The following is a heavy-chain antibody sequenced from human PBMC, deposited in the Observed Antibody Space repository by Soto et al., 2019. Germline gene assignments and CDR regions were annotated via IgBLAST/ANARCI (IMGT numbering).Heavy chain of an antibody. D-gene: IGHD4-17*01. J-gene: IGHJ5*02. CDR3: GRDARLPLNWFDP. Sequence: EVQLVESGGGLVQPGGSLRLSCAASGFTFSSYSMNWVRQAPGKGLEWVSYISSTGSTIFYADSVKGRFTISRDNAKNSLDLQMNSRRDEDTAVYYWGRDARLPLNWFDPWGQGTLVTVSS. CDR1: GFTFSSYS. CDR2: ISSTGSTI. V-gene: IGHV3-48*02.